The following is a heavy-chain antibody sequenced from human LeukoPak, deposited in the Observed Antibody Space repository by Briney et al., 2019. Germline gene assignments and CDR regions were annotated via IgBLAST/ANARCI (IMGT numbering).Heavy chain of an antibody. CDR3: AREGGYSYGYYFDY. D-gene: IGHD5-18*01. CDR1: GGTFISYA. V-gene: IGHV1-69*06. J-gene: IGHJ4*02. Sequence: GASVKVSCKASGGTFISYAISWVRQAPGQGLEWMGGIIPIFGTANYAQKFQGRVTITADKSTSTAYMELSSLRSEDTAVYYCAREGGYSYGYYFDYWGQGTLVTVSS. CDR2: IIPIFGTA.